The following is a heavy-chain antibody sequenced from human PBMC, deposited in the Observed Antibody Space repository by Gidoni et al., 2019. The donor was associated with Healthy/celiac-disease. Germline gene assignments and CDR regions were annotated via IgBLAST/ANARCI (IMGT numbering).Heavy chain of an antibody. V-gene: IGHV3-30*18. J-gene: IGHJ4*02. D-gene: IGHD7-27*01. Sequence: QVQLVESGGGVVQPGRSLRLSCAASGFTFSSYGMLWVRQAPGKGLEWVAVISYDGSNKYYADSVKGRFTISRDNSKNTLYLQMNSLRAEDTAVYYCAKDGNWGFDYWGQGTLVTVSS. CDR1: GFTFSSYG. CDR2: ISYDGSNK. CDR3: AKDGNWGFDY.